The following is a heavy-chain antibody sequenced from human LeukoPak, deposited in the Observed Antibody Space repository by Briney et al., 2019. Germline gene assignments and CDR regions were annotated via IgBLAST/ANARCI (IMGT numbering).Heavy chain of an antibody. CDR3: AKDPGVVPAHYFDY. CDR2: TGSTGVST. D-gene: IGHD2-2*01. J-gene: IGHJ4*02. CDR1: GFTFSSYA. V-gene: IGHV3-23*01. Sequence: GGSLRLSCAASGFTFSSYAMSWVRQAPGKGLEWVSGTGSTGVSTFYADSVKGPFTVSRDNSKNTLSLQMNSLRAEDTAVYYCAKDPGVVPAHYFDYWGQGTLVTVSS.